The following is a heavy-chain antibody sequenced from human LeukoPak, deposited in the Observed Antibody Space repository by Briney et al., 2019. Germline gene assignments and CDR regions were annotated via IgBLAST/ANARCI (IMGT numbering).Heavy chain of an antibody. J-gene: IGHJ6*02. V-gene: IGHV3-30*18. CDR1: GFTFSSYG. CDR3: AKDASPTYGYYYGMDV. Sequence: GRSLRLSCAASGFTFSSYGMHWVRQAPGKGLEWVAVISYDGSNKYYADSVKGRFTISRDNSKNTLYLQMNSLRAEDTAVYYCAKDASPTYGYYYGMDVWGQGTTVTVSS. CDR2: ISYDGSNK. D-gene: IGHD4-17*01.